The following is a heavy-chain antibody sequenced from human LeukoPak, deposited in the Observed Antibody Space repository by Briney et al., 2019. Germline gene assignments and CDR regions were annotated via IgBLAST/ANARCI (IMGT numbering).Heavy chain of an antibody. CDR3: ARGYYYDSTGYAPFGGY. CDR1: GFTFSSYS. CDR2: ISSSSSYI. Sequence: GGSLRLSCAASGFTFSSYSMNWVRQAPGKGLEWVSSISSSSSYIYYADSVKGRFTISRDNAKNTLYLQMDSLRADDTAVYYCARGYYYDSTGYAPFGGYWGQGTLVTVSS. V-gene: IGHV3-21*01. J-gene: IGHJ4*02. D-gene: IGHD3-22*01.